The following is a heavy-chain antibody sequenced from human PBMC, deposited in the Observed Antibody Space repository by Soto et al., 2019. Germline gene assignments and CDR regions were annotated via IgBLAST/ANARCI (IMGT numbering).Heavy chain of an antibody. CDR3: ARQGRTHYYYGMDV. Sequence: QLQLQESGPGLVKPSETLSLTCTVSGGAISSSSYYWGWIRQPPGKGLEWIGSVYYSGNTYYNPSLKSRITISVDTSKNQFSLKLSSVTAADTAVYYCARQGRTHYYYGMDVWGQGTTVTVSS. CDR2: VYYSGNT. V-gene: IGHV4-39*01. CDR1: GGAISSSSYY. J-gene: IGHJ6*02.